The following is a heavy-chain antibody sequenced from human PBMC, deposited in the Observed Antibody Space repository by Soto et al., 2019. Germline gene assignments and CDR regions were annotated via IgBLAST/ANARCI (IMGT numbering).Heavy chain of an antibody. CDR3: ATVQSYYYGMDV. V-gene: IGHV3-11*05. CDR2: ISRSSTYT. Sequence: QVQLVESGGGMVKPGGSLRLSCAASGFTFSDYSMSWIRQAPGQGLEWVSYISRSSTYTNYADSVKGRFTISRDNAKNSLYLQMNSLRVEDTAVYYCATVQSYYYGMDVWGPGTTVTVSS. J-gene: IGHJ6*02. CDR1: GFTFSDYS.